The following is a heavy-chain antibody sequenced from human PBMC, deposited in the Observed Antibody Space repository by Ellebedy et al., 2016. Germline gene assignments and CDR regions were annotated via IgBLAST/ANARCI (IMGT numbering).Heavy chain of an antibody. CDR3: SRGGHYSDSLFDS. J-gene: IGHJ4*02. CDR2: ISGSGGST. CDR1: GFTFSSYA. V-gene: IGHV3-23*01. D-gene: IGHD3-22*01. Sequence: GESLKISXAASGFTFSSYAMSWVRQAPGKGLEWVSAISGSGGSTYYADSVKGRFTISRDNADNTLYLQMNSLRGDDTAVYYCSRGGHYSDSLFDSWGRGTLVTVSS.